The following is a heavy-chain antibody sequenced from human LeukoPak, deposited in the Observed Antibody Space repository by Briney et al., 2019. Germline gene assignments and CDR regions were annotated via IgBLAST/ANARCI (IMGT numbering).Heavy chain of an antibody. D-gene: IGHD1-1*01. J-gene: IGHJ6*03. CDR2: IGTASDT. CDR3: ARGPPRGKYYYMDV. V-gene: IGHV3-13*01. CDR1: GFTFSSFD. Sequence: GGSLRLSCAASGFTFSSFDMHWVRQPTGQGLEWVSTIGTASDTYCPGSVEGRFTLSRDNAKNSLYLQMNSLTAGDTAVYYCARGPPRGKYYYMDVWGKGTTITVSS.